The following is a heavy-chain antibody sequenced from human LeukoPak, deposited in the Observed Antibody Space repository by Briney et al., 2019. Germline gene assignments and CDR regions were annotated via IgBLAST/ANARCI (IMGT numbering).Heavy chain of an antibody. CDR1: GGSFSGYY. D-gene: IGHD2-21*02. V-gene: IGHV4-34*01. J-gene: IGHJ4*02. Sequence: SETLSLTCAVYGGSFSGYYWSWIRQPPGKGLEWIGEINHSGSTNYNPSLKSRVTISVDTSKNQFSLKLSSVTAADTAVYYCARGRRVTHFDYWGQGNLVTVSS. CDR2: INHSGST. CDR3: ARGRRVTHFDY.